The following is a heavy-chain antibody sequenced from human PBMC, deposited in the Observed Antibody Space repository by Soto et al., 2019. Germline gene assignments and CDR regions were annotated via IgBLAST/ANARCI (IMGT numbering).Heavy chain of an antibody. D-gene: IGHD2-2*01. Sequence: QVQLVQSGAEVKKPGSSVKVSCKASGGTFCSYTISWVRQAPGQGLEWMGRIIPILGIANYAQKFQGRVTITADKSTSTAYMELSSLRSEDTAVYYCARDCSSTSCYAYPWGQGTLVTVSS. CDR3: ARDCSSTSCYAYP. J-gene: IGHJ5*02. V-gene: IGHV1-69*08. CDR2: IIPILGIA. CDR1: GGTFCSYT.